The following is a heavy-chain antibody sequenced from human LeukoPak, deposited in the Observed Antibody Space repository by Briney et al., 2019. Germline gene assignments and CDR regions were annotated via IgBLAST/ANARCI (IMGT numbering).Heavy chain of an antibody. CDR1: GYTFTGYY. V-gene: IGHV1-2*04. CDR2: INSNSGGT. Sequence: GASVKVSCKASGYTFTGYYMHWVRQAPGQGLEWMGWINSNSGGTNYAQKFQGWVTMTRDTSISTAYMELSRLRSDDTAVYYCARDRSSGATEQGVAGYDYYGMDVWGQGTTVTVSS. D-gene: IGHD6-19*01. CDR3: ARDRSSGATEQGVAGYDYYGMDV. J-gene: IGHJ6*02.